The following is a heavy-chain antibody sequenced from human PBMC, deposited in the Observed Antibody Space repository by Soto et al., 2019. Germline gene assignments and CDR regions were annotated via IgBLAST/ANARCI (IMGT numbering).Heavy chain of an antibody. Sequence: VQLVESGGGVVQPGRSLRLSCAASGFTFSSYGMHWVRQAPGKGLEWVAVIWYDGSNKYYADSVKGRFTISRDNSKNTLYLQMNSLRAEDTAVYYCARDKNYGGNSAGYYYGMDVWGQGTTVTVSS. CDR2: IWYDGSNK. CDR3: ARDKNYGGNSAGYYYGMDV. V-gene: IGHV3-33*01. CDR1: GFTFSSYG. D-gene: IGHD4-17*01. J-gene: IGHJ6*02.